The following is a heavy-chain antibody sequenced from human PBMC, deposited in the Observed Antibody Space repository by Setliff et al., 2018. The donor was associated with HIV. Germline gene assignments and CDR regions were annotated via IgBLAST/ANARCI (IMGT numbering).Heavy chain of an antibody. Sequence: SETLSLTCAVYGGSFSGYSWNWIRQSPGKGLEWIGEINFSGGTNYNPSLKSRVTISVDTSKNQLSLTLTSVTAADTAVYYCARGSDCDATTCGDCYYMDVWGKGTTVTVSS. J-gene: IGHJ6*03. D-gene: IGHD2-2*01. CDR3: ARGSDCDATTCGDCYYMDV. CDR1: GGSFSGYS. V-gene: IGHV4-34*01. CDR2: INFSGGT.